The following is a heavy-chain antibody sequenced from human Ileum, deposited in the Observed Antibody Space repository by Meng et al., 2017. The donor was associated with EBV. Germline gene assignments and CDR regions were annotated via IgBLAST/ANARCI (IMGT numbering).Heavy chain of an antibody. CDR3: ARDLRVGGAFDY. CDR1: GASVTSSGYY. V-gene: IGHV4-61*08. CDR2: VNYNGDS. J-gene: IGHJ4*02. Sequence: HVHLPQSGPGLVRPSETLSLTFTVFGASVTSSGYYWSWLRQSPGKGLEWLGYVNYNGDSTYNPSLKSRVTIFIDTSKKQFYLNLTSATAADTAIYYCARDLRVGGAFDYWGQGTLVTVSS. D-gene: IGHD1-26*01.